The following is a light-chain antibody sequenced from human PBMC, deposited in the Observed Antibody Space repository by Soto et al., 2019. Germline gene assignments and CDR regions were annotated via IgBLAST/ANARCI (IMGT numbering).Light chain of an antibody. CDR1: QSISSW. V-gene: IGKV1-5*01. CDR3: QQYNSYWT. CDR2: DAS. Sequence: DIQRPQSPSTLSASVGDSVTITCRASQSISSWLAWYQQKPGKAPKLLIYDASSLESGVPSRFSGSGSGTEFTLIISSLQPDDFATYYCQQYNSYWTVGQGTKVEIK. J-gene: IGKJ1*01.